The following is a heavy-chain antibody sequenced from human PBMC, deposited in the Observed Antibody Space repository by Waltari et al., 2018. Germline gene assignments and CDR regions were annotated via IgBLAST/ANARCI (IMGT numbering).Heavy chain of an antibody. D-gene: IGHD5-12*01. J-gene: IGHJ4*02. CDR3: AKAFRGYSGSYFDN. V-gene: IGHV3-23*02. CDR2: LSGSGATT. CDR1: GFNFGGFG. Sequence: EVQLLESGGGVVQPGGSLRLSCEASGFNFGGFGMNWVRQAPGKGLEWVSGLSGSGATTYYRDSVRGRFTVSRDNSRNTVYLQMNSLRAEDTAVYYCAKAFRGYSGSYFDNWGRGTLVAVSA.